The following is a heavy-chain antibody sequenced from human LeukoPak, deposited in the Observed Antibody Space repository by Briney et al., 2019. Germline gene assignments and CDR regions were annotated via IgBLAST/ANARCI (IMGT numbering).Heavy chain of an antibody. Sequence: ASVKVSCKAAGYTFTGYYMHWVRQAPGQGLEWMGWINPNSGGTNYAQKFQGRVTMTRDTSISTAYMELSRLRSDDTAVYYCARVGYCTNGVCYKGDHWGQGTLVTVSS. D-gene: IGHD2-8*01. CDR2: INPNSGGT. CDR3: ARVGYCTNGVCYKGDH. V-gene: IGHV1-2*02. J-gene: IGHJ4*02. CDR1: GYTFTGYY.